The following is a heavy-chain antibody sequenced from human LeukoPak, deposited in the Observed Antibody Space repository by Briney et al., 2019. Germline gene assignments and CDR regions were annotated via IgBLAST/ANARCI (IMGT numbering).Heavy chain of an antibody. Sequence: SETLSLTCTVSGCSISSYYWSWIRQPPGKGLEWIGYIYYSGSTNYNPSLKSRVAISVDTSKNQFSLKLSSVTAADTAVYYCARAPTGYSYYYGSGVSYFDYWGQGTLVTVSS. CDR3: ARAPTGYSYYYGSGVSYFDY. J-gene: IGHJ4*02. V-gene: IGHV4-59*01. D-gene: IGHD3-10*01. CDR1: GCSISSYY. CDR2: IYYSGST.